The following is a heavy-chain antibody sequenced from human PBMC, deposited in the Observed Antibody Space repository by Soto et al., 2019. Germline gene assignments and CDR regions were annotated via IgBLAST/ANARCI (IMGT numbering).Heavy chain of an antibody. V-gene: IGHV3-23*01. Sequence: GGSLRLSCAASGFTFSNYAMSWVRQAPGKGLEWVSAISGSGGSTYYADSVKGRFTISRDNSKNTLYLQMNSLRAEDTAVYYCAKARNLGYCSGGSCYVFDYWGQGTLVTVSS. J-gene: IGHJ4*02. D-gene: IGHD2-15*01. CDR1: GFTFSNYA. CDR2: ISGSGGST. CDR3: AKARNLGYCSGGSCYVFDY.